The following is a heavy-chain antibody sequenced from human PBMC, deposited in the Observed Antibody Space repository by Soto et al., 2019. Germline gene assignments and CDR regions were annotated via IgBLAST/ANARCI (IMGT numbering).Heavy chain of an antibody. Sequence: GASVKVSCKASGGTFSSYAISWVRQAPGQGLEWMGGIIPIFGTANYAQKFQGRVTITADESTSTAYMELSSLRSEDTAVYYCARDQVLERRVHYYYYGMDVWGQGTTVTV. CDR2: IIPIFGTA. J-gene: IGHJ6*02. CDR1: GGTFSSYA. CDR3: ARDQVLERRVHYYYYGMDV. D-gene: IGHD1-1*01. V-gene: IGHV1-69*13.